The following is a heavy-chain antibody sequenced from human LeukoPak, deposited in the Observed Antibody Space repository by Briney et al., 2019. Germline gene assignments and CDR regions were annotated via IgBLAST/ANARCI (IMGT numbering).Heavy chain of an antibody. J-gene: IGHJ4*02. CDR3: ARDKAHTYGYYFDP. V-gene: IGHV4-59*01. CDR2: ISYGTT. CDR1: DGAISTYY. D-gene: IGHD3-10*01. Sequence: PSKTLSLTCSVPDGAISTYYWNWIRQTPGQGLEWIGHISYGTTDYNPSLQRRVTISADTPKNQISLRLTSVTAADTAVYYCARDKAHTYGYYFDPWGQGTQVLVSS.